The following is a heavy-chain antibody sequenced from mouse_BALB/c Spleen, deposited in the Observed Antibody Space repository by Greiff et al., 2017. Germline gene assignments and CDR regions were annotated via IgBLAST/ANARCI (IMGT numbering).Heavy chain of an antibody. D-gene: IGHD2-4*01. CDR3: AKRDDYDGEGYAMDY. V-gene: IGHV2-5-1*01. Sequence: QVQLQQSGPSLVQPSQSLSITCTVSGFSLTSYGVHWVRQSPGKGLEWLGVIWRGGSTDYNAAFMSRLSITKDNSKSQVFFKMNSLQADDTAIYYCAKRDDYDGEGYAMDYWGQGTSVTVSS. CDR2: IWRGGST. CDR1: GFSLTSYG. J-gene: IGHJ4*01.